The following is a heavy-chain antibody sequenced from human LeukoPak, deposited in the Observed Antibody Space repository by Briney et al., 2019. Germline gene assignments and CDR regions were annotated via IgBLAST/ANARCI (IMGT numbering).Heavy chain of an antibody. CDR3: ATKLVQPNWFDP. CDR2: FDPEDGET. V-gene: IGHV1-24*01. Sequence: GASVKVSCKVSGAILIELSIHWVRPAPGKGLEWMGGFDPEDGETIYAQKFQGRVTMTEDTSTDTAYMELSSLRSEDTAVYYCATKLVQPNWFDPWGQGTLVTVSS. D-gene: IGHD6-13*01. CDR1: GAILIELS. J-gene: IGHJ5*02.